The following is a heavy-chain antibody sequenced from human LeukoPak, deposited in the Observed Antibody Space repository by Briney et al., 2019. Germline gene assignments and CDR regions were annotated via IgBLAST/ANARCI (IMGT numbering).Heavy chain of an antibody. Sequence: GGSLRLSCATSGFNFRSYWMSWVRQAPGKGLEWVSSISSGSSTKYYTDSVKGRFTISRDNAKNSLYLQMNSLRAEDTAVYYCASGPYDSSGYFYGWGQGTLVTVSS. CDR2: ISSGSSTK. J-gene: IGHJ4*02. D-gene: IGHD3-22*01. CDR3: ASGPYDSSGYFYG. V-gene: IGHV3-48*04. CDR1: GFNFRSYW.